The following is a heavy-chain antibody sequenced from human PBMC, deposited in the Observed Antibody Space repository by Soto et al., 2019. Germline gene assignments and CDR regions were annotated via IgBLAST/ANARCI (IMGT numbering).Heavy chain of an antibody. V-gene: IGHV4-61*01. Sequence: QVQLQESGPGLVKPSETLSLTCTVSGGSVSSGSYYWSWIRQPPGKGLEWIGYIYYSGSTNYNPSLKSRVTISVDTSKNQFSLKLSSVTAADTAVYYCARSPGAVADNWFDPWGQGTLVTVSS. D-gene: IGHD6-19*01. CDR1: GGSVSSGSYY. CDR2: IYYSGST. J-gene: IGHJ5*02. CDR3: ARSPGAVADNWFDP.